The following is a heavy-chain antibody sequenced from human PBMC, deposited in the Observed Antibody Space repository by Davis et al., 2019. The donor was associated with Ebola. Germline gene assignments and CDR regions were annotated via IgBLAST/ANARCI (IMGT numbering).Heavy chain of an antibody. V-gene: IGHV4-59*01. CDR3: ARDKAVDIVLMVYAPSGWYFDL. J-gene: IGHJ2*01. D-gene: IGHD2-8*01. Sequence: MPSETLSLTCIVSGGSISKYYWSWIRQPPGKGLEWIGYVDYTGSTTSNPSLKSRVIISVDTSKNKFSLNLSSVSAADTAVYYCARDKAVDIVLMVYAPSGWYFDLWGRGTLVTVSS. CDR2: VDYTGST. CDR1: GGSISKYY.